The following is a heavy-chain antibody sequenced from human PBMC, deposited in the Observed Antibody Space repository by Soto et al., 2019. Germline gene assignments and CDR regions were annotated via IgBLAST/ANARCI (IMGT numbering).Heavy chain of an antibody. CDR3: AAETTDTAMATYYFDY. J-gene: IGHJ4*02. D-gene: IGHD5-18*01. Sequence: SVKVSCKASGFTFTSSAVQWVRQARGQRLEWIGWIVVGSGNTNYAQKFQERVTITRDMSTSTAYTELSSLRSEDTAVYYCAAETTDTAMATYYFDYWGQGTRVTAPQ. CDR2: IVVGSGNT. V-gene: IGHV1-58*01. CDR1: GFTFTSSA.